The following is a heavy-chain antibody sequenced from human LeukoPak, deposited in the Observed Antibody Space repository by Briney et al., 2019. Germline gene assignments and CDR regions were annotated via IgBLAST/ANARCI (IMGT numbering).Heavy chain of an antibody. J-gene: IGHJ6*03. CDR1: GFTFSSYA. V-gene: IGHV3-30*04. D-gene: IGHD3-3*01. Sequence: PGGSLRLSCAASGFTFSSYAMHWVRQAPGKGLEWMAVTSYDGSNKYYADSVKGRFTISRDNSKNTLYLQMNSLRAEDTAVYYCARGPNSYDFWSGIYYYYYMDVWGKGTTVTVSS. CDR3: ARGPNSYDFWSGIYYYYYMDV. CDR2: TSYDGSNK.